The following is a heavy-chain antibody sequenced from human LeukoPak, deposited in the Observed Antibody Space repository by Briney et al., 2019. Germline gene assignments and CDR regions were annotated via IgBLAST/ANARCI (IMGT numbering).Heavy chain of an antibody. Sequence: SETLSLTCTVSGGSISSSSYYWGWIRQPPGKGLEWIGSIYYSGSTYYNPSLKSRVTISVDTSKNQFSLKLSSVTAADTAVYYCARHSIVGATYYYMDVWGKGTTVTVSS. CDR2: IYYSGST. V-gene: IGHV4-39*07. J-gene: IGHJ6*03. CDR1: GGSISSSSYY. CDR3: ARHSIVGATYYYMDV. D-gene: IGHD1-26*01.